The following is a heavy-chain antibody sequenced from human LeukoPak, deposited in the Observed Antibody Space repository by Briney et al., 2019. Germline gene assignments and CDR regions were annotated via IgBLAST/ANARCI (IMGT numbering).Heavy chain of an antibody. CDR3: ASSGSSSSANFDY. CDR2: IIPIFGTA. D-gene: IGHD6-6*01. Sequence: SVKVSCKASGGTFSSYAISWVRQAPGQGLEWMGGIIPIFGTANYAQKFQGRVTITTDESTSTAYMELSSLRSEDTAVYYCASSGSSSSANFDYWGQGTLVTVSS. CDR1: GGTFSSYA. V-gene: IGHV1-69*05. J-gene: IGHJ4*02.